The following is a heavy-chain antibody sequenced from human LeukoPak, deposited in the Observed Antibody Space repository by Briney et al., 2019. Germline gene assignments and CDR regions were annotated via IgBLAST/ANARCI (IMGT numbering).Heavy chain of an antibody. CDR3: ARDLLPPGVSYYYDRG. D-gene: IGHD3-22*01. V-gene: IGHV3-7*01. CDR1: GFTFSSYW. CDR2: IKQDGSEK. J-gene: IGHJ4*02. Sequence: GGSLRLSCAASGFTFSSYWMSWVRQAPGKGLEWVANIKQDGSEKYYVDSVKGRFTISRDNAKNSLYLQMNSLRAEDTAVYYCARDLLPPGVSYYYDRGWGQGTLVTVSS.